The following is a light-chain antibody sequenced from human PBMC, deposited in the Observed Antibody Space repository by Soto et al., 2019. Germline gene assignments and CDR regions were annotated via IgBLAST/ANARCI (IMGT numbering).Light chain of an antibody. CDR1: SSDVGGYNY. V-gene: IGLV2-11*01. CDR2: DVS. Sequence: QSALTQPRSVSGSPGQSVTISCTGTSSDVGGYNYVSWYQQHPGKAPKLMIYDVSKRPSGVPDRFSGSKSGNTASLTISGLQAEDEADYYGCSYAGSYTFSVFGTGTKVTVL. J-gene: IGLJ1*01. CDR3: CSYAGSYTFSV.